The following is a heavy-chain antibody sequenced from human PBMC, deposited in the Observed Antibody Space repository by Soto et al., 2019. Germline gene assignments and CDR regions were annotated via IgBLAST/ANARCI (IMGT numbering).Heavy chain of an antibody. V-gene: IGHV1-3*01. Sequence: ASVKVSCKASGYTFTSYAMHWVRQAPGQRLEWMGWINAGNGNTKYSQKFQGRITITWDTFASTAYMELSSLRSEDTAVYYCARDYYYDVSGHFDYWGQGTLVTVSS. CDR3: ARDYYYDVSGHFDY. D-gene: IGHD3-22*01. J-gene: IGHJ4*02. CDR1: GYTFTSYA. CDR2: INAGNGNT.